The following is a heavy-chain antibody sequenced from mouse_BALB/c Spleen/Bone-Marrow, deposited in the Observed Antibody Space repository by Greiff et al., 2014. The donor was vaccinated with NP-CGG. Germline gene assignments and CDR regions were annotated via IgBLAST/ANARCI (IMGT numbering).Heavy chain of an antibody. J-gene: IGHJ2*01. Sequence: VQLQQSGPDLVKPGASVKISCKASGYSFTGYYLHWVKQSHGKSLEWIGRVNPNNGGTSYNQKFKGKAILSVDKSSSTAYMVLRSLTSDDSAVYYCTRYLYGNYFDYWGQGTTLTVSS. CDR1: GYSFTGYY. CDR3: TRYLYGNYFDY. V-gene: IGHV1-26*01. CDR2: VNPNNGGT. D-gene: IGHD2-1*01.